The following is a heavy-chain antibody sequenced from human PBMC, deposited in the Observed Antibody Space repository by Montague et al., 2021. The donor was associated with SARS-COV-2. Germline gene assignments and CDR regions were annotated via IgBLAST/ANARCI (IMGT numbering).Heavy chain of an antibody. D-gene: IGHD3-9*01. J-gene: IGHJ3*02. CDR2: TYYRSKWDS. Sequence: CAISGDSVSSKSVAWNWIRQSPPRGFEWLGRTYYRSKWDSDYAESVKRRLVITPDTSKNQVSLQLNSVIPEDTAVYFCASSGITLTGLDAFDIWGQGTMVTVSS. CDR3: ASSGITLTGLDAFDI. V-gene: IGHV6-1*01. CDR1: GDSVSSKSVA.